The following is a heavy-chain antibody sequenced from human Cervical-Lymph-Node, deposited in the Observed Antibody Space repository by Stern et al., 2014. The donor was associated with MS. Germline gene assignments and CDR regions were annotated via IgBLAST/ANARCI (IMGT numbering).Heavy chain of an antibody. Sequence: EMQLVESGGGLVQPGGSLRLSCAASGFTFSAYWMHSVRQAPGKGLMWVSRINGDGSSTNYADSVKGRFIISRDNAKNTLYLQINSLKAEDTAVYYCARGRGFFDYWGQGTLVTVSS. V-gene: IGHV3-74*01. CDR3: ARGRGFFDY. CDR1: GFTFSAYW. CDR2: INGDGSST. J-gene: IGHJ4*02.